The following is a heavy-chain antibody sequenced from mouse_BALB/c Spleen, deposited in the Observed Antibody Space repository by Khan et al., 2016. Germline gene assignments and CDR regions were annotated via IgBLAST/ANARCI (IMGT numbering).Heavy chain of an antibody. J-gene: IGHJ2*01. Sequence: VQLQQSGPELVKPGASVKLSCKASGYSFTGYFMNWVKQSHGKSLEWIGRINPYNGDTFYNQKFKGKATLTVDKPSSTAHMELLSLTAEDSAVYYGGRSAYRNDGTVDYWGQGTTLTVSS. CDR2: INPYNGDT. D-gene: IGHD2-14*01. CDR3: GRSAYRNDGTVDY. V-gene: IGHV1-37*01. CDR1: GYSFTGYF.